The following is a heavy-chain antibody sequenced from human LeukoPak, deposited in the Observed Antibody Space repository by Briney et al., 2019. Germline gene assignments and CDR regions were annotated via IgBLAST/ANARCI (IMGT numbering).Heavy chain of an antibody. CDR2: IYYSGST. CDR3: ERGEFSSSSSRAFDI. CDR1: GGSISSYY. Sequence: SETLSLTCTVSGGSISSYYWSWIRQPPGKGLEWIGYIYYSGSTNYNPSLKSRVTISVDTSKNQFSLKLSSVTAADTAVYYCERGEFSSSSSRAFDIWGQGTMVTVSS. D-gene: IGHD6-6*01. J-gene: IGHJ3*02. V-gene: IGHV4-59*01.